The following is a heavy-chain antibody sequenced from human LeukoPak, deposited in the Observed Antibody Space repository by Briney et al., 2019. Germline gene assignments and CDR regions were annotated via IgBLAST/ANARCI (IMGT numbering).Heavy chain of an antibody. J-gene: IGHJ3*02. D-gene: IGHD3-9*01. Sequence: PGGSLRLSCAASGFTFSSYEMNWVRQAPGKGLEWVSYISSSGSTIYYADSVKGRFTISRDNARNSLYLQMNSLRAEDTAVYYCARDYYDILTGRADAFDIWCQGTMVTVSS. CDR2: ISSSGSTI. CDR3: ARDYYDILTGRADAFDI. V-gene: IGHV3-48*03. CDR1: GFTFSSYE.